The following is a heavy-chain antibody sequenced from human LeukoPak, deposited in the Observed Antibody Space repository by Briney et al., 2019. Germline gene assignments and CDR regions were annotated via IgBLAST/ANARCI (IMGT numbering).Heavy chain of an antibody. CDR2: IYYSGST. Sequence: SETLSLTCTVSGGSSSSYYWSWIRQPPGKGLEWIGYIYYSGSTNYNPSLKSRVTISVDTSTNQFSLKLSSVTAADTAVYYCARGDYYDSSGYSVYFDYWGQGTLVTVSS. V-gene: IGHV4-59*01. D-gene: IGHD3-22*01. J-gene: IGHJ4*02. CDR3: ARGDYYDSSGYSVYFDY. CDR1: GGSSSSYY.